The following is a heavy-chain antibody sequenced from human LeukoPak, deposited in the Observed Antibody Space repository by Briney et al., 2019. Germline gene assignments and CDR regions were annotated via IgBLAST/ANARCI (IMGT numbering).Heavy chain of an antibody. D-gene: IGHD1-26*01. J-gene: IGHJ4*02. CDR1: GFTFSNAW. Sequence: GGSLRLSCAASGFTFSNAWMSWVRQAPGKGLEWVGRIKSKADGGTTDYAAPVKGRFTISRDDSKNTLFLQMNSLKAEDTAVYYCTTDRKDSGSYTDYWGQRTLVTVSS. CDR3: TTDRKDSGSYTDY. V-gene: IGHV3-15*01. CDR2: IKSKADGGTT.